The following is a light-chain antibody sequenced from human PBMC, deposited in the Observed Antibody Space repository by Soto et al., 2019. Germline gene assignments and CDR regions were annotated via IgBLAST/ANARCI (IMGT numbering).Light chain of an antibody. CDR2: GAS. CDR3: QQYKSWPIT. V-gene: IGKV3D-15*01. CDR1: QSINRD. J-gene: IGKJ5*01. Sequence: EIVMTQSPATLSVSPGESATLTCRASQSINRDLAWYVQKPGQAPRRVVYGASTWATGVPPRFTVSGSGTEFTLTISGLKSEDFAVYDCQQYKSWPITFGQGTRLENK.